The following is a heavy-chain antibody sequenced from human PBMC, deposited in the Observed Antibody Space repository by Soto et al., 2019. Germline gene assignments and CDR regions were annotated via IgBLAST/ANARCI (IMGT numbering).Heavy chain of an antibody. Sequence: QVQLQESGPGLVKPSETLSLTCTVSGGSISSYYWSWIRQPAGKGLEWIGRIYTSGSTNYNPSLKRRVTMSVDTSKNQFSLKLSSVTAADTAVYYCARDGAIAAAGLFYYYYGMDVWGQGTTVTVSS. J-gene: IGHJ6*02. V-gene: IGHV4-4*07. D-gene: IGHD6-13*01. CDR2: IYTSGST. CDR1: GGSISSYY. CDR3: ARDGAIAAAGLFYYYYGMDV.